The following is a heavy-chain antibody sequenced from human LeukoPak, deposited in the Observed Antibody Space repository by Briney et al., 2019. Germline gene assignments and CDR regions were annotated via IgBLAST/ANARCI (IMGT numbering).Heavy chain of an antibody. CDR3: ARGYGETVSLYY. CDR2: ISSSGSTI. J-gene: IGHJ4*02. Sequence: GGSLRLSCAASGFTFSSYEMNWVRQAPGKGLEWVSYISSSGSTIYYADSVKGRFTISRDNAKNSLYLQMNSLRAEDTAVYYCARGYGETVSLYYWGQGTLVTVSS. D-gene: IGHD3-10*01. CDR1: GFTFSSYE. V-gene: IGHV3-48*03.